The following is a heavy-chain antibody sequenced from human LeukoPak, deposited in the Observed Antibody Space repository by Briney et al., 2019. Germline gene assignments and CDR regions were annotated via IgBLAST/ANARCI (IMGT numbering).Heavy chain of an antibody. J-gene: IGHJ4*02. CDR2: ISGSGGST. D-gene: IGHD3-10*01. CDR3: AKDRHYYGSGSFYTYFDY. Sequence: GGSLRLSCAASGFTFSSYAMSWVRQAPGKGLEWVSLISGSGGSTYNADSVKGRFTISRDNSKNTLYLQMNSLRAEDTAVYYCAKDRHYYGSGSFYTYFDYWGQGTLVTVSS. V-gene: IGHV3-23*01. CDR1: GFTFSSYA.